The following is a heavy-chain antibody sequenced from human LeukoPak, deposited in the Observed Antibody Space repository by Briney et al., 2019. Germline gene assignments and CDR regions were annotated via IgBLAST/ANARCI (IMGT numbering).Heavy chain of an antibody. CDR1: GGSISGYY. D-gene: IGHD3-22*01. CDR2: IHYGGTT. J-gene: IGHJ5*02. V-gene: IGHV4-59*08. CDR3: ARPYYYDSRIDP. Sequence: PSETLSLTCTVSGGSISGYYWSCIRQPPGKGMEWIGYIHYGGTTLYNPSLSSRVTMSVDTSKNQFSLKLSSVTAADTAVYYCARPYYYDSRIDPWGQGTLVTVSS.